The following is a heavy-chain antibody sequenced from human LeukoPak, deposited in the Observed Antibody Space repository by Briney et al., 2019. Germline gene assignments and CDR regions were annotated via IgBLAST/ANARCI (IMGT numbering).Heavy chain of an antibody. Sequence: ASVKVSCKASGYAVTNYGVSWVRQAPGQGLEWMGWIGAYNGNTNYAQKLQGRVTMTTDTSTSTAYMELRSLRSDDTAVYYCARDRRSSSSNSILFDYWGQGTVVTVSS. CDR1: GYAVTNYG. V-gene: IGHV1-18*01. CDR3: ARDRRSSSSNSILFDY. CDR2: IGAYNGNT. J-gene: IGHJ4*02. D-gene: IGHD6-6*01.